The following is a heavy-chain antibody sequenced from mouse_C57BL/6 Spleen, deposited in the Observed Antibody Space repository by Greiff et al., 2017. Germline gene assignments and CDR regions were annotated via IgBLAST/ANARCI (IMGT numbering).Heavy chain of an antibody. CDR1: GYTFTSYW. D-gene: IGHD1-1*01. J-gene: IGHJ3*01. CDR2: IYPGSGST. Sequence: QVQLQQPGAELVKPGASVKMSCKASGYTFTSYWITWVKQRPGQGLEWIGDIYPGSGSTNYNEKFKSKATLTVDTSSSTAYMQLSSLTSEDSAVYYGASSPHYYGSSLCAYWGQGTLVTVSA. V-gene: IGHV1-55*01. CDR3: ASSPHYYGSSLCAY.